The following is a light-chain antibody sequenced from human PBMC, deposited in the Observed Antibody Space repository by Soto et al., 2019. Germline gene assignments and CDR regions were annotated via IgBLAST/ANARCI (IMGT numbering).Light chain of an antibody. CDR3: CSYAGSYAPV. CDR1: SSDVGSYYF. Sequence: QSALTEPRSVTGSPGQSGTISCTGTSSDVGSYYFASWYKQHPAKAPRTMIYDVTKRPSGVPHRFSGSKSGNTASLTFSGLQAEDGADYYFCSYAGSYAPVFRRAPKPTVL. CDR2: DVT. V-gene: IGLV2-11*01. J-gene: IGLJ1*01.